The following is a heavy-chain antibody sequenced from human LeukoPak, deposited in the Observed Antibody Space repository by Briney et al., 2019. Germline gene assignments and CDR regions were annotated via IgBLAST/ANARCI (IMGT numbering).Heavy chain of an antibody. J-gene: IGHJ4*02. D-gene: IGHD3-16*02. CDR3: ASFASNLIGLDY. Sequence: GGSLRLSCAASGFTFSSYGMHWVRQAPGKGLEWVAVISYDGSNKYYADSVKGRFTISRDNSKNTLYLQMNSLRAEDTAVYYCASFASNLIGLDYWGQGTLSPSPQ. CDR1: GFTFSSYG. CDR2: ISYDGSNK. V-gene: IGHV3-30*03.